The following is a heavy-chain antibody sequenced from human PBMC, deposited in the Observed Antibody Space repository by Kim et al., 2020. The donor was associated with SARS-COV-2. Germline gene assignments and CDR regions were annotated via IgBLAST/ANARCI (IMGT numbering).Heavy chain of an antibody. CDR2: INAGNGNT. CDR1: GYTFTSYA. J-gene: IGHJ4*02. Sequence: ASVKVSCKASGYTFTSYAMHWVRQAPGQRLEWMGWINAGNGNTKYSQKFQGRVTITRDTSASTAYMELSSLRSEDTAVYYCARERFGAGDFDYWGQGTLVTVSS. V-gene: IGHV1-3*01. D-gene: IGHD3-10*01. CDR3: ARERFGAGDFDY.